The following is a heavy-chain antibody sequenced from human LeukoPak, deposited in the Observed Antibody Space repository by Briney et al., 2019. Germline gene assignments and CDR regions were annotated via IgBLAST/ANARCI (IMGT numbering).Heavy chain of an antibody. CDR2: INSISSHI. J-gene: IGHJ4*02. CDR3: ARGSWSNSDGSGSVDY. CDR1: GFTFSSYT. Sequence: PGGSLRLSCAASGFTFSSYTMNWVRQAPGKGLEWVSPINSISSHIFYADSVKGRFTISRDNAKNSLYLQVNSLRAEDTAVYYCARGSWSNSDGSGSVDYWGQGTLVTVSS. V-gene: IGHV3-21*01. D-gene: IGHD3-22*01.